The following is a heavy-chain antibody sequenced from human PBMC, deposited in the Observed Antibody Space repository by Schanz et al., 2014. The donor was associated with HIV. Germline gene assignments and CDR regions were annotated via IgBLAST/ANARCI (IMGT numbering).Heavy chain of an antibody. J-gene: IGHJ6*02. CDR2: ISYDGTNK. Sequence: QVQLVESGGGVVQPGRSLRLSCVASAFNFDSYGMHWVRQAPGKGLEWVAVISYDGTNKKFADSVKGRFTISRDNSKNTLYLQMKSLRPEDTAVYYCAKDRNHYDSRYRGKGNYYYYYGMDVWGQGTTVTVSS. CDR1: AFNFDSYG. D-gene: IGHD3-22*01. V-gene: IGHV3-30*18. CDR3: AKDRNHYDSRYRGKGNYYYYYGMDV.